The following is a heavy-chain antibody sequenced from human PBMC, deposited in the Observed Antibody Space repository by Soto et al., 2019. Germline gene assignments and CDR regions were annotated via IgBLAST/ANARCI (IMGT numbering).Heavy chain of an antibody. D-gene: IGHD3-10*01. CDR3: AGVGAGPGGYDY. CDR2: IYSGGST. Sequence: EVQLVESGGGLVQPGGSLRLSCAASGFTVSSNYMSWVRQAPGKGLEWVSVIYSGGSTYYADSVKGRFTISRDNAKNTLYLQRTGVRAEDTAVYYWAGVGAGPGGYDYGGQGTLVTVSS. V-gene: IGHV3-66*01. CDR1: GFTVSSNY. J-gene: IGHJ4*02.